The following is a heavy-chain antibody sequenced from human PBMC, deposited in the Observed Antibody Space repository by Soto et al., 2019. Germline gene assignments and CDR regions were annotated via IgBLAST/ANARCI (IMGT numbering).Heavy chain of an antibody. CDR1: GGSISSYY. CDR2: IYYSGST. CDR3: ARDNDFWSGYYRGDYYYGMDV. J-gene: IGHJ6*02. V-gene: IGHV4-59*01. D-gene: IGHD3-3*01. Sequence: SETLSLTCTVSGGSISSYYWSWIRQPPGKGLEWIGYIYYSGSTNYNPSLKSRVTISVDTSKNQFSLKLSSVAAADTAVYYCARDNDFWSGYYRGDYYYGMDVWGQGTTVTV.